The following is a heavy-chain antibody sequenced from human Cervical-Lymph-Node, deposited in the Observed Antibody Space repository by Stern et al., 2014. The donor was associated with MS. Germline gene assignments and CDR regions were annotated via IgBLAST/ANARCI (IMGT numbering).Heavy chain of an antibody. CDR3: AREGGKTAEYFQH. D-gene: IGHD4-23*01. Sequence: AHLVESGGGVVQPGRSLRLSCAASEFTFSSSGMQWVRQSPGKGLVWLASIRCDGSNRYYADSVKGRFTISRDNSKNTLYLQMNIRRAEDTAVYYCAREGGKTAEYFQHWGQGPLVTVSS. CDR1: EFTFSSSG. CDR2: IRCDGSNR. V-gene: IGHV3-33*01. J-gene: IGHJ1*01.